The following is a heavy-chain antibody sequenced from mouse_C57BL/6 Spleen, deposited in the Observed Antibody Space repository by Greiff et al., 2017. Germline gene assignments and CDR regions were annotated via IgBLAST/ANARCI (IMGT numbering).Heavy chain of an antibody. Sequence: QVQLKQSGPELVKPGASVKLSCKASGYTFTSYDINWVKQRPGQGLEWIGWIYPRDGSTKYNEKFKGKATLTVDTSSSTAYMELHSLTSEDSAVYFCARGDGSPWFAYWGQGTLVTVSA. CDR3: ARGDGSPWFAY. D-gene: IGHD2-3*01. J-gene: IGHJ3*01. CDR2: IYPRDGST. V-gene: IGHV1-85*01. CDR1: GYTFTSYD.